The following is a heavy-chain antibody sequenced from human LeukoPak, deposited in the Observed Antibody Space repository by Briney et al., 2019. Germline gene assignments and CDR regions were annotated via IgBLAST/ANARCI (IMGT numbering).Heavy chain of an antibody. CDR2: THYSGTG. Sequence: SETLSLTCAVSGGPIIATYWSWIRQPPGKGLEWIGYTHYSGTGNYNPSLKSRVTISIDTSKNRFSLRLTSVTAADTAVYYCARVRFYDTTGYSTSYYLDYWGQGALVTVSS. CDR1: GGPIIATY. V-gene: IGHV4-59*01. J-gene: IGHJ4*02. D-gene: IGHD3-22*01. CDR3: ARVRFYDTTGYSTSYYLDY.